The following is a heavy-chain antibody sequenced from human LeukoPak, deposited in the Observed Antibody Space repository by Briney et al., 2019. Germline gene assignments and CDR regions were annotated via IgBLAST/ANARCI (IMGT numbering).Heavy chain of an antibody. Sequence: PGGSLRLSCAASGFTFDDYAMHWVRQAPGKGLEWVGRIRSTANGYATAYAASVKGRFTISRDDSKNTAYLQMDSLKTEDTAVYYCTGNYYGSGSYADFDYWGQGTLVTVSS. V-gene: IGHV3-73*01. CDR1: GFTFDDYA. D-gene: IGHD3-10*01. CDR2: IRSTANGYAT. J-gene: IGHJ4*02. CDR3: TGNYYGSGSYADFDY.